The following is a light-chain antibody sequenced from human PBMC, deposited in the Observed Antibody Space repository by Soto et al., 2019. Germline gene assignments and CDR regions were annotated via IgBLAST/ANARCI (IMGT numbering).Light chain of an antibody. J-gene: IGLJ2*01. CDR3: QVWDSSRDHPG. CDR2: YNT. V-gene: IGLV3-21*01. Sequence: SYELTQPPSVSVAPGKTARITCGGYNIGSRHVHWYQQKPGQAPLLVINYNTDRPSGIPERFSGSNSGDTATLTISRVEVGDEADYYCQVWDSSRDHPGFGGGTKLTVL. CDR1: NIGSRH.